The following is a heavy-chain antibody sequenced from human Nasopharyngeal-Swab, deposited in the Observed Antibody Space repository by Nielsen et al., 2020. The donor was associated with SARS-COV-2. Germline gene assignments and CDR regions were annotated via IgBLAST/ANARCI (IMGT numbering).Heavy chain of an antibody. V-gene: IGHV3-74*01. D-gene: IGHD3-3*01. CDR2: INSDGSST. CDR3: AKDQGYYDFWSGSNFDY. J-gene: IGHJ4*02. Sequence: GESLKISCAASGFTFSSYWMHWVRQAPGKGLVWVSRINSDGSSTSYADSVKGRFTISRDNAKNTLYLQMNSLRAEDTAVYYCAKDQGYYDFWSGSNFDYWGQGTLVTVSS. CDR1: GFTFSSYW.